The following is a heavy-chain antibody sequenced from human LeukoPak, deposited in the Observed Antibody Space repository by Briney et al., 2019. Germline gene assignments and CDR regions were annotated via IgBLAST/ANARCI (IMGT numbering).Heavy chain of an antibody. CDR1: GFTFSSYA. CDR3: AKSSGTRGGPLIDAFDI. J-gene: IGHJ3*02. CDR2: ISGSGGST. V-gene: IGHV3-23*01. D-gene: IGHD4-23*01. Sequence: GGSLRLSCAASGFTFSSYAMSWVRQAPGKGLEWVSAISGSGGSTHYADSVKGRFTISRDNSKNTLYLRMNSLRAEDTAVYYCAKSSGTRGGPLIDAFDIWGQGTMVTVSS.